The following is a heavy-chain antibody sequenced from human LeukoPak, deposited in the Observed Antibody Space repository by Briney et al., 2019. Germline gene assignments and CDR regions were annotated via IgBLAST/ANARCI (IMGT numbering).Heavy chain of an antibody. V-gene: IGHV4-38-2*02. J-gene: IGHJ4*02. CDR3: ARDNVVPAAIGY. CDR1: GYSISSDY. CDR2: MYHSGTT. Sequence: PSETLSLTCSVSGYSISSDYWGWIRQPPGKGLEWIGSMYHSGTTYYNPSLKSRVTISVDTSKNQFSLKLSSVTAANTAVYYCARDNVVPAAIGYWGQGTLVTVSS. D-gene: IGHD2-2*01.